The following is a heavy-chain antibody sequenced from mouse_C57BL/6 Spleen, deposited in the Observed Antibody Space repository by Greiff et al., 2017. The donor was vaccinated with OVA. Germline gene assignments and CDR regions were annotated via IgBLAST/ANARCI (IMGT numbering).Heavy chain of an antibody. D-gene: IGHD1-1*01. CDR3: ARCWYYGSSYDYYAMDY. CDR1: GYTFTSYW. V-gene: IGHV1-64*01. CDR2: IHPNSGST. Sequence: QVQLQQPGAELVKPGASVKLSCKASGYTFTSYWMHWVKQRPGQGLEWIGMIHPNSGSTNYNEKFKSKATLTVDKSSSTAYMQLSSLTSEDSAVYYCARCWYYGSSYDYYAMDYWGQGTSVTVSS. J-gene: IGHJ4*01.